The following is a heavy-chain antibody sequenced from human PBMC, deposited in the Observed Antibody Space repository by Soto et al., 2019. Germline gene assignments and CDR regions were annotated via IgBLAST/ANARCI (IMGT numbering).Heavy chain of an antibody. Sequence: ASVKVSCKASGYIFANYAMQWVRQAPGQGLEWMGWISAYNGNTNYAQKLQGRVTMTTDTSTSTAYMELRSLRSDDTAVYYCARVPYYYDSSGYYYVGDDFDIWGQRTMVTASS. CDR1: GYIFANYA. CDR3: ARVPYYYDSSGYYYVGDDFDI. CDR2: ISAYNGNT. V-gene: IGHV1-18*01. D-gene: IGHD3-22*01. J-gene: IGHJ3*02.